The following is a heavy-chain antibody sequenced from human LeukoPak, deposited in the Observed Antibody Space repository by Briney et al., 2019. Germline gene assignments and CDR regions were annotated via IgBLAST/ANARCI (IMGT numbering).Heavy chain of an antibody. J-gene: IGHJ5*02. V-gene: IGHV1-18*01. CDR1: GYNFGIFG. D-gene: IGHD2-2*01. CDR3: ARVGVVVPSAWFDP. CDR2: ISANNGNT. Sequence: RASVKVSCKASGYNFGIFGMSWVRQAPGQGLEWMGWISANNGNTKYAQKLQGRVTMTTDTSTSTAYMELRSLRSDDTAVYYCARVGVVVPSAWFDPWGQGTLVTVSS.